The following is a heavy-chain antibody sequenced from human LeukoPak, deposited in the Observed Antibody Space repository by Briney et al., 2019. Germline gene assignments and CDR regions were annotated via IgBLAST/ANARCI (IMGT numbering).Heavy chain of an antibody. CDR2: ISSSGSTI. CDR3: ARDGTDILTGYFDAFDI. V-gene: IGHV3-11*01. CDR1: GFTFSNYW. J-gene: IGHJ3*02. Sequence: PGGSLRLSCAASGFTFSNYWMSWVRQAPGKGLEWVSYISSSGSTIYYADSVKGRFTISRDNAKNSLYLQMNSLRAEDTAVYYCARDGTDILTGYFDAFDIWGQGTMVTVSS. D-gene: IGHD3-9*01.